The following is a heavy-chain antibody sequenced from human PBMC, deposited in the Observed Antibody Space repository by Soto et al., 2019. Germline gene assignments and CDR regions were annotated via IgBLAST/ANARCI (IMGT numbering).Heavy chain of an antibody. CDR3: ARVGGPPGSGSLDY. CDR1: GFTFSSYG. D-gene: IGHD3-10*01. Sequence: GGSLRLSCAASGFTFSSYGMHWVRRAPGKGLEWVAVIWYDGSNKYYADSVKGRFTISRDNSKNTLYLQMNSLRAEDTAVYYCARVGGPPGSGSLDYWGQGTLVTVSS. V-gene: IGHV3-33*01. J-gene: IGHJ4*02. CDR2: IWYDGSNK.